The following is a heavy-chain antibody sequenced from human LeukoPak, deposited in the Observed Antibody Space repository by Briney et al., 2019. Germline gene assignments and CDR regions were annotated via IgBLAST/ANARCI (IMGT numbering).Heavy chain of an antibody. CDR2: IIPIFGTA. J-gene: IGHJ6*03. D-gene: IGHD3-16*01. CDR3: ARVGGVALYYYYMDV. V-gene: IGHV1-69*01. Sequence: SVKVSCKASGGTFSSYAISWVRQAPGQWLEWMGGIIPIFGTANYAQKFQGRVTITADESTSTAYMELSSLRSEDTAVYYCARVGGVALYYYYMDVWGKGTTVTVSS. CDR1: GGTFSSYA.